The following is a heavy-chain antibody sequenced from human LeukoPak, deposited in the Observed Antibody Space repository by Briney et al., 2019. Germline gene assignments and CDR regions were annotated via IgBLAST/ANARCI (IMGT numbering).Heavy chain of an antibody. Sequence: GGSLRLSCAASGFTFSYAWMSWVRQPPGKGLEWVGRIKSKTNGGTTDYAAHVKGRIIISRDDSKNTLYLHMNRLKNEDTAQYYCTTDKGRYCGGDCSSDYWGEGALVTVSS. J-gene: IGHJ4*02. CDR3: TTDKGRYCGGDCSSDY. CDR2: IKSKTNGGTT. CDR1: GFTFSYAW. D-gene: IGHD2-21*02. V-gene: IGHV3-15*01.